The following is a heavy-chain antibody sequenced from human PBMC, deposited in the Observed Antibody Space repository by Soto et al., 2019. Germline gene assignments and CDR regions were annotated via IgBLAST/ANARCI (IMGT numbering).Heavy chain of an antibody. V-gene: IGHV1-18*01. J-gene: IGHJ4*02. CDR2: ISAYNGNT. D-gene: IGHD6-13*01. Sequence: QVQLVQSGAEVKKPGASVKVSCKASGYTFTSYGISWVRQAPGQGLEWMGWISAYNGNTNYAQKLQGRVTMTTDTSTSTADMELRILRSDDTAVYYCSRDDSSSWFAYWGQGTLVTVSS. CDR1: GYTFTSYG. CDR3: SRDDSSSWFAY.